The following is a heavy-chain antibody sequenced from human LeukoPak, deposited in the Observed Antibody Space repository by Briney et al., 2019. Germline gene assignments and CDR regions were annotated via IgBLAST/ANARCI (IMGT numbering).Heavy chain of an antibody. CDR2: LFNNGST. CDR3: ARRYDSTPPVGRFDR. J-gene: IGHJ5*02. Sequence: SETLSLTSTVSGGSIRSYYWRCSPPRPRKGVERIWDLFNNGSTNYNPSHKSRVTISVDTSKNQFSLNLSSVTAADTAVYYCARRYDSTPPVGRFDRWRQGTLVTVCS. CDR1: GGSIRSYY. D-gene: IGHD3-22*01. V-gene: IGHV4-59*01.